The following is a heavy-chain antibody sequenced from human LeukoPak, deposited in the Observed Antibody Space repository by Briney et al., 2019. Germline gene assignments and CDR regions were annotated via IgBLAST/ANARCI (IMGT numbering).Heavy chain of an antibody. CDR1: GGSISSYY. V-gene: IGHV4-59*01. CDR2: IYYLGST. D-gene: IGHD6-19*01. J-gene: IGHJ4*02. Sequence: SPSETLSLTCTVSGGSISSYYWSWIRQPPGKGLEWVGHIYYLGSTNYNPSLKSRVTISIDTSKNYFSLKLNSVIAADTAVYYCARDSSGWDYWGQGTLVTVSS. CDR3: ARDSSGWDY.